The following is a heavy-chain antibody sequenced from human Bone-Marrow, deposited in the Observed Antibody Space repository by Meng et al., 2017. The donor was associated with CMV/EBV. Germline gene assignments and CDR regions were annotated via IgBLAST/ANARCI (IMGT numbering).Heavy chain of an antibody. V-gene: IGHV3-53*01. D-gene: IGHD1-26*01. CDR3: ARQGWELRPYYFDY. CDR2: IYSGGST. CDR1: GFTVGSNY. J-gene: IGHJ4*02. Sequence: GESLKISCAASGFTVGSNYMSWVRQAPGKGLEWVSVIYSGGSTYYADSVKGRFTISRDNSKNTLYLQMNSLKAEDTAVYYCARQGWELRPYYFDYWGQGTLVTVSS.